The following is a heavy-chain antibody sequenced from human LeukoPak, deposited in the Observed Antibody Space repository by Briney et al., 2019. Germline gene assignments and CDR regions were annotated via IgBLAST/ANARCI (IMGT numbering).Heavy chain of an antibody. Sequence: GGSLRLSCAGSGFTVSDYEINWVRQAPGKGLEWVSFISRDSTTYYADSVKGRFTLSRDNAKNSLYLQMNSLRVEDTAVYYCAELGITMIGGVWGKGTTVTISS. J-gene: IGHJ6*04. CDR3: AELGITMIGGV. CDR2: ISRDSTT. D-gene: IGHD3-10*02. CDR1: GFTVSDYE. V-gene: IGHV3-69-1*02.